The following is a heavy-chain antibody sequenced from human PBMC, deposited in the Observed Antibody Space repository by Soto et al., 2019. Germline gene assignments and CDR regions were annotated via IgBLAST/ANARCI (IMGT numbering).Heavy chain of an antibody. V-gene: IGHV3-23*01. CDR1: GFTFSSYA. Sequence: PGGSLRLSCAASGFTFSSYAMSWVRQAPGKGLERVSATSGSGGSKYYADSVKGRFTISRDNSKNTLYLQMNSLRAEDTAVYYCAKTPKYYYGSGSYSVLDPDASDIWGQGTMVTVSS. J-gene: IGHJ3*02. CDR2: TSGSGGSK. CDR3: AKTPKYYYGSGSYSVLDPDASDI. D-gene: IGHD3-10*01.